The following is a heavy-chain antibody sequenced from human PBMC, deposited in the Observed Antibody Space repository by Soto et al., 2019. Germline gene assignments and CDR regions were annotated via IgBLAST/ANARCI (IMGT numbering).Heavy chain of an antibody. CDR2: ISYDGSNK. V-gene: IGHV3-30-3*01. J-gene: IGHJ4*02. D-gene: IGHD2-21*02. Sequence: PGGSLRLSCVGSGFTFSNYWMHWVRQAPGKGLEWVAVISYDGSNKYYADSVKGRFTISRDNSKNTLYLQMNSLRAEDTAVYYCARGYYCGGDCYPLYFDYWGQGTLVTVSS. CDR1: GFTFSNYW. CDR3: ARGYYCGGDCYPLYFDY.